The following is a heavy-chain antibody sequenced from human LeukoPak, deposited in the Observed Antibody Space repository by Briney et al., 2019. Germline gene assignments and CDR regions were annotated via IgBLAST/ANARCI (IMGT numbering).Heavy chain of an antibody. CDR2: MSHDGHTK. V-gene: IGHV3-30-3*01. J-gene: IGHJ4*02. Sequence: QPGGSLRLSCAASGFTFNSYPLHWVRQGPGRGLEWLAVMSHDGHTKFYADSVKGRFIVSRDYSKSLFYLEINNLRTEDTAVYFCAREDYSYGLGAFDYWGQGTLVTVSP. D-gene: IGHD5-18*01. CDR3: AREDYSYGLGAFDY. CDR1: GFTFNSYP.